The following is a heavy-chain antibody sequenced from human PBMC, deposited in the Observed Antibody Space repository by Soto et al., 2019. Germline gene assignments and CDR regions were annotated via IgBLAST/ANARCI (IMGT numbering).Heavy chain of an antibody. CDR2: IWGAGRDK. Sequence: QVQLLESGGGVVQSGTSLRLSCGASGFTLRSHGMHWVRQAPGQGLEWVSVIWGAGRDKYYADSVEGRFLISRDSSKNTMILQVKSFRPEDTALYYCVRGATTTGWFDAFDLWGRGTMVTVSS. V-gene: IGHV3-33*03. J-gene: IGHJ3*01. CDR3: VRGATTTGWFDAFDL. D-gene: IGHD6-19*01. CDR1: GFTLRSHG.